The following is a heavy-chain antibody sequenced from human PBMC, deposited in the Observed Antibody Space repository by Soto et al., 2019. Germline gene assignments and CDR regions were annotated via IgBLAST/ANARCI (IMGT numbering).Heavy chain of an antibody. J-gene: IGHJ6*03. V-gene: IGHV4-34*01. CDR3: GRAAPYGWGSYRGLIKSSTYYMDV. D-gene: IGHD3-10*01. CDR2: INHSGST. CDR1: GGSFSGYY. Sequence: SETLSLTCAVYGGSFSGYYWSWIRQPPGKGLEWIGEINHSGSTNYNPSLKSRVTISVDTSKNQFSLKLSSVTAADTAVYYCGRAAPYGWGSYRGLIKSSTYYMDVGGKGTAFPVSS.